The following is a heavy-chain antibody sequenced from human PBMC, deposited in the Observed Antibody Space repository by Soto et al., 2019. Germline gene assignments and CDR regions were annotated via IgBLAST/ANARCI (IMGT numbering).Heavy chain of an antibody. Sequence: QVQLQESGPGLVKPSETLSLTCTVSGDSISSYYWSWIRQPPGKGLEWIGYIYYSGSTNYNPSLKSRGTISAATSKNQFSLKVTSVTAADTAVYYCARRQYGSGSHSWFDPWGQGTLVTVSS. CDR3: ARRQYGSGSHSWFDP. V-gene: IGHV4-59*08. CDR1: GDSISSYY. J-gene: IGHJ5*02. CDR2: IYYSGST. D-gene: IGHD3-10*01.